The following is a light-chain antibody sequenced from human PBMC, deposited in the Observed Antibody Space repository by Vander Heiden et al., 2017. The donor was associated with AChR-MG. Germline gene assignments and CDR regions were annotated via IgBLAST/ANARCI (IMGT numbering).Light chain of an antibody. CDR3: CSDAGTYTWV. CDR2: DVN. CDR1: SINVRGFHS. V-gene: IGLV2-11*01. Sequence: QHALTQPRSVTGSPRHSVTISCPGTSINVRGFHSVSWFQHPLGKPPKLMIYDVNKRPSGVPDRFSGSKSGNTASLTISGLHAEDEADYYCCSDAGTYTWVLGGGTKLTVL. J-gene: IGLJ3*02.